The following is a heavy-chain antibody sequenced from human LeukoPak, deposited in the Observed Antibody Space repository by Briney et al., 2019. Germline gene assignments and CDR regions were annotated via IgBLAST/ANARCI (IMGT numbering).Heavy chain of an antibody. CDR2: INHSGST. Sequence: SETLSLTCAVYGGSFSGYYWSWIRQPPGKGLEWIGEINHSGSTNYNPSLKSRVTIPVDTSKNQFSLKLSSVTAADTAVYYCARGNNSSGWYRDYYFDYWGQGTLVTVSS. CDR3: ARGNNSSGWYRDYYFDY. V-gene: IGHV4-34*01. J-gene: IGHJ4*02. D-gene: IGHD6-19*01. CDR1: GGSFSGYY.